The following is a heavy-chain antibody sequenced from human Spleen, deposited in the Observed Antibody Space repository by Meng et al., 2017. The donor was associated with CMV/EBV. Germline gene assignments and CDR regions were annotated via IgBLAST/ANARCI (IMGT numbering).Heavy chain of an antibody. J-gene: IGHJ3*01. V-gene: IGHV1-69-2*01. Sequence: FGGSFSNDPVSWVQQAPGKGLEWMGLVVPGDGEALYSKKFQGRVAITADRSTDTAYMEVRGLRSEDTAVYYCATRSSSYYRDAFDVWGQGTMVTVSS. CDR2: VVPGDGEA. CDR1: GGSFSNDP. D-gene: IGHD6-6*01. CDR3: ATRSSSYYRDAFDV.